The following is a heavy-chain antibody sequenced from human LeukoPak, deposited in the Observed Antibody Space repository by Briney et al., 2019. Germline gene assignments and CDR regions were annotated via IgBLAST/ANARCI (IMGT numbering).Heavy chain of an antibody. D-gene: IGHD5-12*01. CDR1: GFTFSDYA. J-gene: IGHJ6*02. CDR2: ISSGSNTI. Sequence: GGSLRLSCAASGFTFSDYALNWVRQAPGKGLEWVSYISSGSNTIYYADSVKGRFTISRDNAKNLLYLQMNSLRAEDTAVYYCAREPYEYYYYGMDVWGQGTTVTVSS. V-gene: IGHV3-48*01. CDR3: AREPYEYYYYGMDV.